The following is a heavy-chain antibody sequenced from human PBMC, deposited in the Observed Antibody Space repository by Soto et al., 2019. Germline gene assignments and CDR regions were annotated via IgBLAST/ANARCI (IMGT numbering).Heavy chain of an antibody. CDR3: ARGPATAPDAY. D-gene: IGHD2-2*01. Sequence: QVQLAQSGTEVKKPGASVKVSCKTSGYIFTSYYIHWVLQAPGQGLAWMGIINPSGGTTTYAQKFQGRVTMTRDTSTSTVYMDLSSLRSEDTAVYYCARGPATAPDAYWGLGTLVTVSS. J-gene: IGHJ4*02. CDR2: INPSGGTT. CDR1: GYIFTSYY. V-gene: IGHV1-46*01.